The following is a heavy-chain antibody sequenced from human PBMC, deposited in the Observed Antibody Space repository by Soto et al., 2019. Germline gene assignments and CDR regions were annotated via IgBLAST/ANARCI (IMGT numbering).Heavy chain of an antibody. CDR2: INPNGNEK. CDR1: GFTFDHYW. V-gene: IGHV3-7*01. J-gene: IGHJ4*02. D-gene: IGHD3-10*01. Sequence: GGSLRHSCTASGFTFDHYWMSWVRQAPGRGPEWVANINPNGNEKYYVDSVEGRFTISRDNARNSLYLEMNSLRVVDTAMYYCVRSFYGSVDFWGQGDLVTVSS. CDR3: VRSFYGSVDF.